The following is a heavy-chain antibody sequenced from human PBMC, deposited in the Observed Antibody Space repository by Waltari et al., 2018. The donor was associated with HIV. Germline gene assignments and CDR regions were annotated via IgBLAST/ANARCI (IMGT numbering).Heavy chain of an antibody. V-gene: IGHV4-39*01. CDR3: ARTGAYYYDSSGYSLGDWFDP. J-gene: IGHJ5*02. CDR1: GGSISSSSYY. Sequence: QLQLQESGPGLVKPSETLSLTCTVSGGSISSSSYYWGWIRQPPGKGLEWIGSIYYSGSTYYNPSLKSRVTISVDTSKNQFSLKLSSVTAADTAVYYCARTGAYYYDSSGYSLGDWFDPWGQGTLVTVYS. D-gene: IGHD3-22*01. CDR2: IYYSGST.